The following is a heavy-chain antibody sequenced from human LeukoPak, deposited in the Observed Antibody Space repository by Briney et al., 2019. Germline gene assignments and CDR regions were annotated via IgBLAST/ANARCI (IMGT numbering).Heavy chain of an antibody. Sequence: GGSLRLSCAASGFTFSSYGMHWVRQAPGKGLEWVAVISYDGSNKYYADSEKGRFTISRDNSKNTLYLQMNSLRAEDTAVYYCAKSGIWWLRVDYWGQGTLVTVSS. CDR3: AKSGIWWLRVDY. CDR1: GFTFSSYG. CDR2: ISYDGSNK. J-gene: IGHJ4*02. D-gene: IGHD5-12*01. V-gene: IGHV3-30*18.